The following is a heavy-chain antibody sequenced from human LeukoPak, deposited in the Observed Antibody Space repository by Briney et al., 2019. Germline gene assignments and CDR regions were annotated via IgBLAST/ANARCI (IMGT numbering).Heavy chain of an antibody. J-gene: IGHJ4*02. CDR3: ARDFAAAGTQPGP. D-gene: IGHD6-13*01. Sequence: ASVKVSCKASGYTFTGYYMHWVRQAPGQGLEWMGWMNPNSGNTGYAQKFQGRVTMTRNTSISTAYMELSSLRSEDTAVCYCARDFAAAGTQPGPWGQGTLVTVSS. CDR1: GYTFTGYY. CDR2: MNPNSGNT. V-gene: IGHV1-8*02.